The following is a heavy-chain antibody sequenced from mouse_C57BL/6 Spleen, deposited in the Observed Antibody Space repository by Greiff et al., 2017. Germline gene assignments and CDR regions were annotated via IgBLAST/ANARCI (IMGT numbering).Heavy chain of an antibody. CDR1: GYTFTSYW. Sequence: QVQLQQPGAELVKPGASVKLSCKASGYTFTSYWMHWVKQRPGQGLEWIGMIHPNSGSTNYNEKFKSKATLTVDKSSSTAYMQLSSLTSEDSAVYYCAVYGNYVDCFDYWGQGTTLTVSS. CDR2: IHPNSGST. V-gene: IGHV1-64*01. D-gene: IGHD2-10*02. J-gene: IGHJ2*01. CDR3: AVYGNYVDCFDY.